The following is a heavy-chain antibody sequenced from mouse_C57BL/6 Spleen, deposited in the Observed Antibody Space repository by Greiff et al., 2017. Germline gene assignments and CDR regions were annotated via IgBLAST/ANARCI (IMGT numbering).Heavy chain of an antibody. V-gene: IGHV1-50*01. Sequence: QVQLQQPGAELVKPGASVKLSCKASGYTFTSYWMQWVKQRPGQGLEWIGEIDPSDSYTNYNQKFKGKATLTVDTSASTAYMQLSSLTSEDSAVYYCAKRSLPNFDYWGQGTTLTVAS. CDR3: AKRSLPNFDY. CDR2: IDPSDSYT. CDR1: GYTFTSYW. J-gene: IGHJ2*01. D-gene: IGHD6-5*01.